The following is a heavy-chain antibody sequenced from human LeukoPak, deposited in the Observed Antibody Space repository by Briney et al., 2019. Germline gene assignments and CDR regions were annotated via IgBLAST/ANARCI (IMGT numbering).Heavy chain of an antibody. CDR2: ISSSGSTI. CDR1: GFTFSSYE. CDR3: ARAGYCTNGVCRGDFDY. D-gene: IGHD2-8*01. Sequence: GGSLRLSCAASGFTFSSYEMNWVRQAPGKGLEWVSYISSSGSTIYYADSVKGRFTISRDDAKNSLYLQMNSLRAEDTAVYYCARAGYCTNGVCRGDFDYWGQGTLVTVFS. V-gene: IGHV3-48*03. J-gene: IGHJ4*02.